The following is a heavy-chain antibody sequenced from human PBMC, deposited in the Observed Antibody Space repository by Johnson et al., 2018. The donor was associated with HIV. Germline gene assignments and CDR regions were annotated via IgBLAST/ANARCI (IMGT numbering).Heavy chain of an antibody. CDR1: GFTFSSYA. Sequence: VQLVVSGGGLVQPGGSLRLSCAASGFTFSSYAMSWVRQAPGKGLEWVSAISGSGGSTYYADSVKGRFTISRDNAKNSLYLQMNSLRAEDTAVYYCAREGGRGYSCYDAFDIWGQGTMVTVSS. CDR2: ISGSGGST. CDR3: AREGGRGYSCYDAFDI. V-gene: IGHV3-23*04. J-gene: IGHJ3*02. D-gene: IGHD5-12*01.